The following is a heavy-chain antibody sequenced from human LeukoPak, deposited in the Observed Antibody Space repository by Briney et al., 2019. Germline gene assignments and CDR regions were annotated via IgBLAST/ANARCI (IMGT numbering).Heavy chain of an antibody. CDR1: GFTFSRYW. Sequence: GGSLRLSCATSGFTFSRYWMSWVRQAPGKGLEWVANIKQDGNNKSYADSVRGRFTISRDNAKNSLDLQMNSLRAEDTAIYYCARVDYIDEGWGYWGQGTQVTVSS. CDR3: ARVDYIDEGWGY. CDR2: IKQDGNNK. D-gene: IGHD3-9*01. J-gene: IGHJ4*02. V-gene: IGHV3-7*01.